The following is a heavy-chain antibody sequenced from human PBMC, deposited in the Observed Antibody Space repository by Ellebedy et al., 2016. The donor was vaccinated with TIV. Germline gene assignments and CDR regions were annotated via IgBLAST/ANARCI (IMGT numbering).Heavy chain of an antibody. V-gene: IGHV3-66*02. CDR2: IYSGVSGGST. CDR1: GFSLNVNY. D-gene: IGHD4-17*01. J-gene: IGHJ4*02. CDR3: ARDRPISGETSRCFDY. Sequence: GESLKISCAASGFSLNVNYMSWVRQAPGKGLEWVSIIYSGVSGGSTYYADSVKGRFTISSDNSRNTVYLQMNSLRPEDAAVYYCARDRPISGETSRCFDYWGQGSLVTVSS.